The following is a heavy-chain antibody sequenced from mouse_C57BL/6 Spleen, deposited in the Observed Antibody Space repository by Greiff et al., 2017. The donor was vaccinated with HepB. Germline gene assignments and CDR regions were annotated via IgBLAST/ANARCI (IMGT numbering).Heavy chain of an antibody. CDR2: IDPEDGET. Sequence: EVKLQESGAELVKPGASVKLSCTASGFNIQDYYMHWVKQRTEQGLEWIGRIDPEDGETKYAPTFQGKATITADTSSNTAYLQLSSLTSEDTAVYYWAPITTVVDYWGQGTTLTVSS. CDR3: APITTVVDY. D-gene: IGHD1-1*01. V-gene: IGHV14-2*01. J-gene: IGHJ2*01. CDR1: GFNIQDYY.